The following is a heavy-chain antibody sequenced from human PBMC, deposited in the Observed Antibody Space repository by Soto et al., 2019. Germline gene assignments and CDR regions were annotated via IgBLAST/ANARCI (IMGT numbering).Heavy chain of an antibody. CDR3: GKNGGGIVGVPAARGYYYYGMDV. V-gene: IGHV5-51*01. J-gene: IGHJ6*02. CDR1: GYSFTSYW. D-gene: IGHD2-2*01. Sequence: GESLKISCKGSGYSFTSYWIGGVRQMPGKGLEWMGIIYPGDSDTRYSPSFQGQVTISADTSISNASLQWISLKAWDTAMYYCGKNGGGIVGVPAARGYYYYGMDVWGQGTTVTVSS. CDR2: IYPGDSDT.